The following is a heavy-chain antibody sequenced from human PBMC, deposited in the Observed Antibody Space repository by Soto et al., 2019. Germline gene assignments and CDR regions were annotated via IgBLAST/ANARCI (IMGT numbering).Heavy chain of an antibody. CDR1: GFTFSNAW. Sequence: ESGGGLVKPGGSLRLSCAASGFTFSNAWMSWVRQAPGKGLEWVGRIKSKTDGGTTDYAAPVKGRFTISRDDSKNTLYLQMNSLKTEDTAVYYCTTDIIYYDSSGYYYEVNYWGQGTLVTVSS. CDR3: TTDIIYYDSSGYYYEVNY. CDR2: IKSKTDGGTT. V-gene: IGHV3-15*01. D-gene: IGHD3-22*01. J-gene: IGHJ4*02.